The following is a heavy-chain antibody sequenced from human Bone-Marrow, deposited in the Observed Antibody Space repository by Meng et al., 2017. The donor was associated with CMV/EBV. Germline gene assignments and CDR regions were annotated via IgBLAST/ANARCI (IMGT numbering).Heavy chain of an antibody. V-gene: IGHV3-48*03. CDR2: ITSRGSVT. D-gene: IGHD3-22*01. CDR3: AKDSRAYYYDSRPKGSFDY. Sequence: GGSLRLSCAASGFDFSDYEMNWVRQAPGKGLEWLSYITSRGSVTYYADSVKGRVTISRDNVQNSRYLQLNSLRAEDTALYYCAKDSRAYYYDSRPKGSFDYWGQGTLVTVSS. J-gene: IGHJ4*02. CDR1: GFDFSDYE.